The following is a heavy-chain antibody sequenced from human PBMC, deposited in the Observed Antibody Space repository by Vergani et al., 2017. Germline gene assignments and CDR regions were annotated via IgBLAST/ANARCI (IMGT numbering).Heavy chain of an antibody. Sequence: QVQLVESGGGVVQPGRSLRLSCEASGFAFNNYGIHWVRQAPGKGLEWVAVISDGGSNEHYVDSVKGRFTISRDNSKNTLYLQMNSLRAEDTAVYYCARDREGGGYYYMDVWGTGTTVTVS. D-gene: IGHD2-15*01. J-gene: IGHJ6*03. CDR2: ISDGGSNE. CDR1: GFAFNNYG. V-gene: IGHV3-30*03. CDR3: ARDREGGGYYYMDV.